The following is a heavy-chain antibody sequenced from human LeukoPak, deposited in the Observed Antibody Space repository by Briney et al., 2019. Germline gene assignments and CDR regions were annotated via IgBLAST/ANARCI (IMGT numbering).Heavy chain of an antibody. CDR3: ATVGAFGGYYFDY. V-gene: IGHV1-24*01. CDR2: LDPEDGET. CDR1: GYTLTELS. J-gene: IGHJ4*02. D-gene: IGHD1-26*01. Sequence: ASVKVSCKVSGYTLTELSMHWVRQAPGKGLEWMGGLDPEDGETIYAQKFQGRVTMTEDTSTDTAYMELSSLRSEDTAVYYCATVGAFGGYYFDYWGQGTLVTVSS.